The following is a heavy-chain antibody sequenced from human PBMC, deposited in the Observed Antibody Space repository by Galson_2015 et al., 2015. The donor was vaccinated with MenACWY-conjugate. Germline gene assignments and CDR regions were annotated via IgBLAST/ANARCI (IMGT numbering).Heavy chain of an antibody. CDR1: GFTFSSYD. J-gene: IGHJ4*02. D-gene: IGHD3-10*01. Sequence: SLRLSCAASGFTFSSYDMNWVRQAPGKGLEWISYTTRSGGTIYYADSVQGRFTISRDNAKNSLFLQMNSLRAEDTAVYYCMRGSYHSGASYWGQGTLVTVSS. V-gene: IGHV3-48*03. CDR3: MRGSYHSGASY. CDR2: TTRSGGTI.